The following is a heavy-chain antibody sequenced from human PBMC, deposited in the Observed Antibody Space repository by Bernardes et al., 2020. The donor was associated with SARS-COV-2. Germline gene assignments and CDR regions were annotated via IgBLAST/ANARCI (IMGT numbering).Heavy chain of an antibody. CDR1: GFTFSSYS. J-gene: IGHJ4*02. CDR2: ISSRTNTI. D-gene: IGHD4-17*01. CDR3: ARDEHGNYFFDY. V-gene: IGHV3-48*01. Sequence: GGSLRLSCAASGFTFSSYSMNWVRQAPGRGLEWVSDISSRTNTIHYADSVRGRFTISRDNAKHTLYLQMYNLRADDTAVYYCARDEHGNYFFDYWGQGTLVTVSS.